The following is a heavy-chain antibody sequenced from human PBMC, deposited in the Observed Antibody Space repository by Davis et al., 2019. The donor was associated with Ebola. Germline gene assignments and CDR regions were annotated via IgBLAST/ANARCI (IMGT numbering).Heavy chain of an antibody. V-gene: IGHV3-23*01. Sequence: PGGSLRLSCAASGFTFSSYWMSWVRQAPGKGLEWVSTFGTGGDTYYADSVKGRFAISRDNSRGTLYLQMNSLRVEDSAIYYCVKDSSNIWFDIWGQGTLVTVSS. CDR2: FGTGGDT. J-gene: IGHJ3*02. CDR3: VKDSSNIWFDI. CDR1: GFTFSSYW. D-gene: IGHD2/OR15-2a*01.